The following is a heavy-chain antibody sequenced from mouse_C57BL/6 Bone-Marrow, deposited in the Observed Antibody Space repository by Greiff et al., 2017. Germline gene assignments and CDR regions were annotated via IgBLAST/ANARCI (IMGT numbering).Heavy chain of an antibody. CDR3: ARWKANWGYFDY. J-gene: IGHJ2*01. CDR1: GYTFTDHT. Sequence: VQLQQSDAELVKPGASVKISCTASGYTFTDHTIHWMKQRPEQGLEWIGYIYPRDGSTKYNDKFKGKATLTADKSSSTAYMQLNSLTSEDSAVYYGARWKANWGYFDYWGQGTTLTVSS. V-gene: IGHV1-78*01. D-gene: IGHD4-1*01. CDR2: IYPRDGST.